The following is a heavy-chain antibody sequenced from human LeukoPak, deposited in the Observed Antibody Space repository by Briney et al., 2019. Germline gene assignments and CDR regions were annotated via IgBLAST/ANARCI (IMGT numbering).Heavy chain of an antibody. V-gene: IGHV1-69*13. D-gene: IGHD2-2*01. J-gene: IGHJ6*02. Sequence: SVKVSCKASGGTFSSYAISWVRQAPGQGLEWVGGIIPIFGTANYAQKFQGRVTITADESTSTAYMELSSLRSEDTAVYYCARTGLVVPAASYYYYGMDVWGQGTAVTVSS. CDR3: ARTGLVVPAASYYYYGMDV. CDR1: GGTFSSYA. CDR2: IIPIFGTA.